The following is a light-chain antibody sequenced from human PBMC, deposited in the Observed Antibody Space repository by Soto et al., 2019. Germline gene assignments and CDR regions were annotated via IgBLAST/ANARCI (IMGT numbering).Light chain of an antibody. CDR1: QSVSSY. J-gene: IGKJ1*01. V-gene: IGKV3-20*01. Sequence: ELVWTQSTATLSLSPGERCTLSCLASQSVSSYLAWYQQKPGQARRLLIYGASSRATGITDRFSGSGSGTDFTLTISRLEPEDFAVYYCQPYGSSPRTVGPVTQVEIK. CDR3: QPYGSSPRT. CDR2: GAS.